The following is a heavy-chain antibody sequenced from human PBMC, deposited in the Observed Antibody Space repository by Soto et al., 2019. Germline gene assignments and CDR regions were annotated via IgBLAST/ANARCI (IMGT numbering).Heavy chain of an antibody. V-gene: IGHV1-18*01. CDR1: GYTFTSYE. D-gene: IGHD1-26*01. CDR3: AKNSGPNWYFDL. Sequence: QVQLVQSGAEVKKPGASVKVSCTASGYTFTSYEITWVRQAPGQGLEWMGWISGYNGNTNYAQKFQGRVTMTTETSTSTAYMELRSLRSDDTAVYYCAKNSGPNWYFDLWGRGTLVTVSS. J-gene: IGHJ2*01. CDR2: ISGYNGNT.